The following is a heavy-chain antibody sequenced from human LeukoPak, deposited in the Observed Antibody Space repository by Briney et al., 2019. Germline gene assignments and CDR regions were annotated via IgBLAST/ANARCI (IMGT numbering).Heavy chain of an antibody. CDR3: ARGTSAGGPISPFDF. Sequence: GGSLRLSCAASGFTFSSYAMSWVRQAPGKGLVWVSRIQGDGSNTNYADSVKGRFSISRDNAKNTVYLQMNSLRAEDTGIYYCARGTSAGGPISPFDFWGQGTVVTVSS. D-gene: IGHD6-13*01. V-gene: IGHV3-74*01. CDR1: GFTFSSYA. J-gene: IGHJ4*02. CDR2: IQGDGSNT.